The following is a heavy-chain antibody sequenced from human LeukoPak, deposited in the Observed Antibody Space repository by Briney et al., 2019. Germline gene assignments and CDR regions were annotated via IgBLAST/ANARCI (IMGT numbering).Heavy chain of an antibody. Sequence: HGESLKISCKGSGYSFTNYWIGWVRQMPGKGLEWMGIIYPGDSDTRYSPSFQGQVTISADKSISTTYLQWNSLKASDSAIYYCARHVPEGEGNWLDPWGQGTLVTVSS. CDR2: IYPGDSDT. CDR1: GYSFTNYW. J-gene: IGHJ5*02. V-gene: IGHV5-51*01. CDR3: ARHVPEGEGNWLDP.